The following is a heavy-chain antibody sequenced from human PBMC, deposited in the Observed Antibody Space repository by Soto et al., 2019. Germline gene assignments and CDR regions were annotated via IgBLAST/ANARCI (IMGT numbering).Heavy chain of an antibody. CDR2: IDWDDDK. J-gene: IGHJ4*02. Sequence: SGPTLVNPTQTLTLTCTFSGFSLSTSGMCVSWIRQPPGKALEWLALIDWDDDKYYSTSLKTRLTISKDTSKNQVVLTMTNMDPVDTATYYCARTTYYDFWSGSRYYFDYWGQGTLVTVSS. D-gene: IGHD3-3*01. CDR1: GFSLSTSGMC. CDR3: ARTTYYDFWSGSRYYFDY. V-gene: IGHV2-70*01.